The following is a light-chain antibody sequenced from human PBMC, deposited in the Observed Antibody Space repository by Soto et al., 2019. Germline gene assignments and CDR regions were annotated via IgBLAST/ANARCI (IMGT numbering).Light chain of an antibody. CDR1: QSISTY. Sequence: DIQMTQSPSSLSASVGDRVTITCRASQSISTYLHWYQQKPGKAPKLLIYAASSLQSGVPSRFSGSGSGTDFTLTISSLQPEDFATYYCQQCYNTPHTFGQGTRLEIK. CDR2: AAS. CDR3: QQCYNTPHT. J-gene: IGKJ5*01. V-gene: IGKV1-39*01.